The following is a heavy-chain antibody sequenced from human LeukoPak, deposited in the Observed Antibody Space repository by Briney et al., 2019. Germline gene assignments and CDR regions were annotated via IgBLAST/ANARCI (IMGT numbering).Heavy chain of an antibody. J-gene: IGHJ3*02. D-gene: IGHD4-17*01. CDR2: ISSSSSYI. CDR3: ARGRDDYGDYSAFDI. Sequence: GGSLRLSCAASGFTFSVYSMNWVRQAPGKGLEWVSSISSSSSYIYYADSMKGRFTISRDNAKNSLYLQMNSLRAEDTAVYYCARGRDDYGDYSAFDIWGQGTMVTVSS. CDR1: GFTFSVYS. V-gene: IGHV3-21*01.